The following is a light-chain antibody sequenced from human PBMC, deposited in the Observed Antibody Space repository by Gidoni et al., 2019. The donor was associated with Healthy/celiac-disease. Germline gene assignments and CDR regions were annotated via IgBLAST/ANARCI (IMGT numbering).Light chain of an antibody. CDR1: TLGDKY. V-gene: IGLV3-1*01. CDR3: QAWDSSTVV. Sequence: SYELTQPPSVSVSPGQTASITCPGDTLGDKYACWYQQKPGQSPVLVIYQDSKRPSGTPERFSGSNSGNTATLTISGTQAMDEADYYCQAWDSSTVVVGGGTKLTVL. J-gene: IGLJ2*01. CDR2: QDS.